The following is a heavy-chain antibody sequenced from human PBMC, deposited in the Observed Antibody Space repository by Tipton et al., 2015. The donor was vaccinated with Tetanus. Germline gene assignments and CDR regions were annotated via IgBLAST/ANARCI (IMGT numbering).Heavy chain of an antibody. J-gene: IGHJ4*02. CDR2: VYYTGST. D-gene: IGHD3-10*01. CDR3: ARSKLLWFGESLSGFDS. V-gene: IGHV4-61*01. Sequence: GLVKPSETLSLTCTVSGGSIGSGKFYWGWIRQPPGKGLEWIGYVYYTGSTDYNPSLKSRVTISVDTSKSQFSLRLTSVTAADTAVYYCARSKLLWFGESLSGFDSWGQGTLVTVSA. CDR1: GGSIGSGKFY.